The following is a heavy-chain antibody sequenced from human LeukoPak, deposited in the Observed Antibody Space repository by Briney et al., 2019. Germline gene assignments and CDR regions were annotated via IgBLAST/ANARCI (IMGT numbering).Heavy chain of an antibody. D-gene: IGHD3-3*01. V-gene: IGHV3-21*01. Sequence: GGSLRLSCAASGFTFSSYSMTWVRQAPGKGLEWVSSMSSGSRYVYYADSVRGRFTISRDNAKNSLYLLMNSLRAENTAVYYCARDRPTGASRLFVVQWGQGTLVTVSS. J-gene: IGHJ4*02. CDR2: MSSGSRYV. CDR3: ARDRPTGASRLFVVQ. CDR1: GFTFSSYS.